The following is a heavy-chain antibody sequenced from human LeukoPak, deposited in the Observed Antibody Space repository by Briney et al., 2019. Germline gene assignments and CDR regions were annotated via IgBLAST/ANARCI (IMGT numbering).Heavy chain of an antibody. V-gene: IGHV4-34*01. CDR3: ARKSWGYYGSGSYYRGGNFDY. D-gene: IGHD3-10*01. CDR1: GFTFSSYA. J-gene: IGHJ4*02. CDR2: INHSGST. Sequence: GSLRLSCAASGFTFSSYAMSWVRQAPGKGLEWIGEINHSGSTNYNPSLKSRVTISVDTSKNQFSLKLSSVTAADTAVYYCARKSWGYYGSGSYYRGGNFDYWGQGTLVTVSS.